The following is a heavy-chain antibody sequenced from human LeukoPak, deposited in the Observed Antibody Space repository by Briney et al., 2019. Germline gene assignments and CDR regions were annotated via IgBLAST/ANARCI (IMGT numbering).Heavy chain of an antibody. CDR3: AKGSYYDILTGYYEFDY. Sequence: PGRSLRLSCAASGFTFAAYAMHWVRQAPGKGLEWVSGISWNSGSIGYADSVKGRFTISRDNAKNSLYLQMNSLRAEDTALYYCAKGSYYDILTGYYEFDYWGQGTLVTVSS. CDR2: ISWNSGSI. D-gene: IGHD3-9*01. V-gene: IGHV3-9*01. CDR1: GFTFAAYA. J-gene: IGHJ4*02.